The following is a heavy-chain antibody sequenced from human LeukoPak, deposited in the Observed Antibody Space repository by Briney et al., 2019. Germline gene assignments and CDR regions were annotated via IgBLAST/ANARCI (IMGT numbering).Heavy chain of an antibody. J-gene: IGHJ6*02. V-gene: IGHV4-31*03. CDR3: ARAVVYYYYGMDV. D-gene: IGHD2-15*01. CDR2: THYSGST. Sequence: SQTLSLTCTVSGGSISSGAYYWTWIRQHPGKGLEWIGYTHYSGSTYNPSLKSRVTISVDTSKNQFSLKLSSMTAADTAVYYCARAVVYYYYGMDVCGQGTTVTVSS. CDR1: GGSISSGAYY.